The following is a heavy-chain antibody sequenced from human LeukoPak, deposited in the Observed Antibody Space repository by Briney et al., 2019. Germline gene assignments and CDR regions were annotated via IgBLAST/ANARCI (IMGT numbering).Heavy chain of an antibody. D-gene: IGHD3-10*01. CDR1: GYTFTSYG. Sequence: GASVKVSCKASGYTFTSYGISWVRQAPGQGLEWMGWISAYNGNTNYAQKLQGRVTMTTDTSTSTAYMELRSLRSDDTAVYYCARLPDYGSGSYGEDYWGQGTLVTVSS. CDR2: ISAYNGNT. V-gene: IGHV1-18*01. CDR3: ARLPDYGSGSYGEDY. J-gene: IGHJ4*02.